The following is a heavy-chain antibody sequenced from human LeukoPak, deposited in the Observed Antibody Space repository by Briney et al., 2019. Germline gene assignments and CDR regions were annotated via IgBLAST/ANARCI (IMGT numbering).Heavy chain of an antibody. Sequence: PGASVKVSCKASGYTFTSYGISWVRQAPGQGLEGMGWISAYNGNTNYAQKLQGRVTMTTDTSTSTAYMELRSLRSDDTAVYYCARGIRMTNTPFFDYWGQGTLVTVSS. V-gene: IGHV1-18*01. CDR1: GYTFTSYG. D-gene: IGHD2-15*01. CDR2: ISAYNGNT. J-gene: IGHJ4*02. CDR3: ARGIRMTNTPFFDY.